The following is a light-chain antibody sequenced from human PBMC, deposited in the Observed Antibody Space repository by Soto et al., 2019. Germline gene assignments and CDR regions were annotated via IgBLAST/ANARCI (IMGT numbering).Light chain of an antibody. J-gene: IGKJ1*01. CDR2: DAS. CDR1: QSVSSY. CDR3: HQATNWPPGT. V-gene: IGKV3-11*01. Sequence: SISQSVSSYLAWYQQRPGQAPRLLIYDASRRATGIPSRFSGSGYGTDLSHTSKSLQHADCAVYSCHQATNWPPGTFAEGTKVDIK.